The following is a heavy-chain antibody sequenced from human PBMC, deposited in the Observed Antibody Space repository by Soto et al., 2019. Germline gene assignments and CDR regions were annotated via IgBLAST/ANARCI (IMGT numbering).Heavy chain of an antibody. J-gene: IGHJ6*03. CDR3: AREGGMESSSTLDTYYYYYMDV. CDR1: GFTFSSYS. V-gene: IGHV3-48*01. CDR2: ISSSSSTI. D-gene: IGHD6-6*01. Sequence: GGSLRLSCAASGFTFSSYSMNWVRQAPGKGLEWVSYISSSSSTIYYADSVKGRFTISRDNAKNSLYLQMNSLRAEDTAVYYCAREGGMESSSTLDTYYYYYMDVWGKGTTVTVSS.